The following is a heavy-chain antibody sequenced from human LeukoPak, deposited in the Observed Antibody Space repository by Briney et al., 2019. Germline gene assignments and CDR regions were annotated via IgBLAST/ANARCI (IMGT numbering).Heavy chain of an antibody. CDR3: AKDTAHRYYGMDV. J-gene: IGHJ6*04. V-gene: IGHV3-30*18. D-gene: IGHD5-18*01. CDR2: ISYDGSNK. Sequence: SGRSLRLSCAASGFTFSSYDMHWVRQAPGKGLEWVAVISYDGSNKYYADSVKGRFTISRDNSKNTLYLQMNSLRAEDTAVYYCAKDTAHRYYGMDVWGKGTTVTVSS. CDR1: GFTFSSYD.